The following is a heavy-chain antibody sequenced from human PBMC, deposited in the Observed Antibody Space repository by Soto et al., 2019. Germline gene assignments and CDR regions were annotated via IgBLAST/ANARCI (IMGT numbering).Heavy chain of an antibody. CDR3: ARLLSLLARPFDYYGMDV. CDR2: IYYSGST. D-gene: IGHD3-3*01. Sequence: SLTCTVSGGSISSSSYYWGWIRQPPGKGLEWIGSIYYSGSTYYNPSLKSRVTISVDTSKNQFSLKLSSVTAADTAVYYCARLLSLLARPFDYYGMDVWGQGTTVTVSS. CDR1: GGSISSSSYY. V-gene: IGHV4-39*01. J-gene: IGHJ6*02.